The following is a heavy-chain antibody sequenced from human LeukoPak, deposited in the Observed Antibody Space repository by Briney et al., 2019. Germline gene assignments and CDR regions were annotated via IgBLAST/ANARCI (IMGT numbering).Heavy chain of an antibody. D-gene: IGHD3-22*01. V-gene: IGHV1-69*05. CDR2: IIPIFGTA. J-gene: IGHJ4*02. CDR3: ARGGPYDSSGDFDY. Sequence: AASVKVSCKASGGTFSSYAISWVRQAPGQGHEWMGRIIPIFGTANYAQKFQGRVTITTDESTSTAYMELSSLRSEDTAVYYCARGGPYDSSGDFDYWGPGTLVTVSS. CDR1: GGTFSSYA.